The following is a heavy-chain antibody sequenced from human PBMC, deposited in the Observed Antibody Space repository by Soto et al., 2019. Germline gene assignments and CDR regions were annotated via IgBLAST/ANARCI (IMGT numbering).Heavy chain of an antibody. D-gene: IGHD5-12*01. V-gene: IGHV3-30*04. CDR1: GFRFSGFG. Sequence: QVQLVESGGGVVQPGASLTLSCAASGFRFSGFGMHWVRQAPGKGLEWVAVISFDASEKFYVDSVNGRFSISRDDSHSIVFVPMASMRGEHTGGYYRACGLGGYVIMSDESNYWGQGTLVNVS. CDR2: ISFDASEK. J-gene: IGHJ4*03. CDR3: ACGLGGYVIMSDESNY.